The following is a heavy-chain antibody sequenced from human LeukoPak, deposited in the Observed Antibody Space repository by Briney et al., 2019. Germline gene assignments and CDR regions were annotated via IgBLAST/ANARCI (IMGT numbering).Heavy chain of an antibody. V-gene: IGHV4-4*07. CDR3: ARAPEFSSGWLLDY. CDR2: IHTSGST. D-gene: IGHD6-19*01. Sequence: SETLSLTCTVPGDSISTYYWSWIRQSAGKGLEWIGRIHTSGSTDYNPSLRSRVTMSVDTSKTHFSLKVTSVTAADTGVYYCARAPEFSSGWLLDYWGQGSLVTVSS. J-gene: IGHJ4*02. CDR1: GDSISTYY.